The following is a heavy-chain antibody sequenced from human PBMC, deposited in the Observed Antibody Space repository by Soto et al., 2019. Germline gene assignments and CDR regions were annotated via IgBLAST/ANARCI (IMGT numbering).Heavy chain of an antibody. V-gene: IGHV3-74*01. CDR3: ARGPRGVYGNDY. Sequence: GGSLRLSCAASGFTFNNDWMHWVRQAAGKGLVWVSRINTDGSSTNYADSVKGRFTISRDNAKNTLYLQMNSLRAEDTAVYYCARGPRGVYGNDYWGQGALVTVSS. D-gene: IGHD2-8*02. CDR2: INTDGSST. J-gene: IGHJ4*02. CDR1: GFTFNNDW.